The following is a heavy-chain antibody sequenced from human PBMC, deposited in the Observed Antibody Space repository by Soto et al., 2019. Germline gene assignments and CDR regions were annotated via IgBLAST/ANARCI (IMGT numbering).Heavy chain of an antibody. CDR2: IIPIFGTA. CDR1: GGTFISYP. CDR3: ARLQVREEIDY. Sequence: AVKVSCKXSGGTFISYPISGVRQAAGQGLEWMGGIIPIFGTANYAQKFQGRVTIPADESTSTAYMELSSLRSEATAVYYCARLQVREEIDYWGQGTLVTVSS. J-gene: IGHJ4*02. V-gene: IGHV1-69*13.